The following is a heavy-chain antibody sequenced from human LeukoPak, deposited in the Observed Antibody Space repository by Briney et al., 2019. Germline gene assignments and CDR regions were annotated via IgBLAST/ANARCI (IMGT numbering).Heavy chain of an antibody. CDR1: GYTFTGYY. CDR3: ARSHCTNGVCLPYFDY. CDR2: INPNSGGT. D-gene: IGHD2-8*01. J-gene: IGHJ4*02. Sequence: ASVKVSCKASGYTFTGYYMHLVRQAPGQGLEWMGRINPNSGGTNYAQKFQGRVTMTRDTSISTAYMELSRLRSDDTAVYYCARSHCTNGVCLPYFDYWGQGTLVTVSS. V-gene: IGHV1-2*06.